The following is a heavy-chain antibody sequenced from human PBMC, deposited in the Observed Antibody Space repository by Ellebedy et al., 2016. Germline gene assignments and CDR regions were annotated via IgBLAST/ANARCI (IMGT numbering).Heavy chain of an antibody. D-gene: IGHD3-10*01. V-gene: IGHV3-33*01. J-gene: IGHJ6*02. CDR3: ARDLLYYYGSGRGNYYYYGMDV. CDR1: GFTFSSYG. Sequence: GGSLRLSXAASGFTFSSYGMHWVRQAPGKGLEWVAVIWYDGSNKYYADSVKGRFTISRDNSKNTLYLQMNSLRAEDTAVYYCARDLLYYYGSGRGNYYYYGMDVWGQGTTVTVSS. CDR2: IWYDGSNK.